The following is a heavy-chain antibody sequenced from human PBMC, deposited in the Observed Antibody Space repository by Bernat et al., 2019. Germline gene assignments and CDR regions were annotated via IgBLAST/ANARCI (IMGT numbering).Heavy chain of an antibody. J-gene: IGHJ6*03. Sequence: QVQLVESGGGLVKPGGSLRLSCPASGFTFSDYYISWIRQAPGKGLDWVSYISRSSSYTNYADSVKGRFTISGDNAKNSLYLEMNCLGAEDTAVYYCARGTSASTPYMDVWGKGTTVTVSS. CDR1: GFTFSDYY. CDR2: ISRSSSYT. CDR3: ARGTSASTPYMDV. V-gene: IGHV3-11*05. D-gene: IGHD3-3*02.